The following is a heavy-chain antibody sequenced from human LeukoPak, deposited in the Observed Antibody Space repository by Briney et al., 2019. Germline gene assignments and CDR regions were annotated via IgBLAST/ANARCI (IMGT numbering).Heavy chain of an antibody. CDR3: TGQWHTPSDY. V-gene: IGHV3-74*01. D-gene: IGHD6-19*01. CDR1: GFIFNNYW. J-gene: IGHJ4*02. CDR2: INGDGSST. Sequence: GGSLRLSCAASGFIFNNYWMHWVRQTPGEGPLWLSRINGDGSSTSYAYSVQGRFIISRDNAKNTLYLQMNSLRAEDTAVYYCTGQWHTPSDYWGQGTLVTVSS.